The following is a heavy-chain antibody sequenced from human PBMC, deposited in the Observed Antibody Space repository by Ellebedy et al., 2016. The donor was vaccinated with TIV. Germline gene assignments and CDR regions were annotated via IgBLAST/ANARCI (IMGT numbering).Heavy chain of an antibody. J-gene: IGHJ4*02. V-gene: IGHV4-39*07. CDR2: IYHSGST. CDR1: GGSISSSSNY. Sequence: MPSETLSLTCTVSGGSISSSSNYWGWIRQPPGKGLEWIGSIYHSGSTYYNPSLKSRVTISVDRSKNQFSLKLSSVTAADTAVYYCARGRIQLDYWGQGTLVTVSS. CDR3: ARGRIQLDY.